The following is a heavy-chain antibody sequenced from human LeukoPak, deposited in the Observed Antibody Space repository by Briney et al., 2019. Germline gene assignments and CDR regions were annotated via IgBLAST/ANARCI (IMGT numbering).Heavy chain of an antibody. CDR3: ADYGSGSFCFDY. D-gene: IGHD3-10*01. Sequence: PGGSLRLSCVASGFTFSSYAMNWVRQAPGKGLEWVSTISSSGGNTYYADSVKGRFTISRDNSKNMLYLQMNSLSAEDTAVYYCADYGSGSFCFDYWGQGTLVTVSS. CDR2: ISSSGGNT. J-gene: IGHJ4*02. CDR1: GFTFSSYA. V-gene: IGHV3-23*01.